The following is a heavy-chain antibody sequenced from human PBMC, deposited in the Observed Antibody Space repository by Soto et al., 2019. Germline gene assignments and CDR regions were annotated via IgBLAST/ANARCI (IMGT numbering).Heavy chain of an antibody. CDR1: GLTFSSSW. CDR3: ARHNDALDI. CDR2: IKVDGSEK. Sequence: GGSLRISCAASGLTFSSSWMTWVRQAPGKGLEWVANIKVDGSEKYYVDSVKGRFTISRDNAKNSLYLQMNSLRAEDTSLYYWARHNDALDIWGQGTMVPVSS. V-gene: IGHV3-7*01. J-gene: IGHJ3*02.